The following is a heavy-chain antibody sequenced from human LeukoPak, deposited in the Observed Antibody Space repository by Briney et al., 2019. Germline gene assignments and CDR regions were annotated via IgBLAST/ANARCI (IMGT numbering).Heavy chain of an antibody. CDR2: IYHSGST. J-gene: IGHJ4*02. D-gene: IGHD5-18*01. Sequence: ETLSLTCTVSGYSISSGYYWGWIRQPPGKGLEWIGSIYHSGSTYYNPSLKSRVTISVDTSKNQFSLKLSSVTAADTAVYYCARDRGYSYGPLDSWGQGTLVTVSS. V-gene: IGHV4-38-2*02. CDR3: ARDRGYSYGPLDS. CDR1: GYSISSGYY.